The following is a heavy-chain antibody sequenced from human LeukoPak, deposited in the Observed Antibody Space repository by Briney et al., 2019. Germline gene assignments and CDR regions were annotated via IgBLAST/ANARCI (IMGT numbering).Heavy chain of an antibody. Sequence: GGSLRLSCAASGLTFSSYAMSWVRQAPGKGLEWVSGISGSDGNTHYADSVKGRFTISRDNSKNTLFLQMNSLRAEDTAVYYCAKDSAKKYDEYWGQGTLVTVSS. CDR1: GLTFSSYA. CDR3: AKDSAKKYDEY. J-gene: IGHJ4*02. CDR2: ISGSDGNT. D-gene: IGHD2/OR15-2a*01. V-gene: IGHV3-23*01.